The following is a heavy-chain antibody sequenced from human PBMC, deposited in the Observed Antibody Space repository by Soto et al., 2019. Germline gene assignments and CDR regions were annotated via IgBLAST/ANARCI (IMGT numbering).Heavy chain of an antibody. V-gene: IGHV5-51*01. J-gene: IGHJ6*03. CDR3: ARLKGDGDYSRYYYTEV. CDR1: GYSFTSYW. CDR2: IYPGDSDT. Sequence: GESLKISCKGSGYSFTSYWIGWVRHMPGKGLEWMGIIYPGDSDTRYSPSFQGQVTISADKSISTAYLQWSSLKASDTAMYYCARLKGDGDYSRYYYTEVWGKGTTVTVSS. D-gene: IGHD4-17*01.